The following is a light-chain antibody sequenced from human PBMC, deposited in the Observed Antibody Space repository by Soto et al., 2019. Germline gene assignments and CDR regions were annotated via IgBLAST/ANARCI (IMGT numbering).Light chain of an antibody. CDR3: QQYYSYPLT. Sequence: DIQMTQSPSSLSASVGDRVSISCRASQGIANSLAWFQQKPGRAPKALIYAASSLHSGVPSRFSSSGCEAYSTLTITRLQPEYFATYCFQQYYSYPLTFGGGTKMEIE. V-gene: IGKV1-16*01. J-gene: IGKJ4*01. CDR1: QGIANS. CDR2: AAS.